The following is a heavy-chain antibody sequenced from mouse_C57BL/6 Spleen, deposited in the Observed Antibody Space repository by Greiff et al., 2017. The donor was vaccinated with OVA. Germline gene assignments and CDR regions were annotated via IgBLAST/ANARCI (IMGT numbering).Heavy chain of an antibody. V-gene: IGHV1-55*01. CDR2: LYPGSGST. J-gene: IGHJ3*01. CDR1: GYTFTSSW. Sequence: QVQLQQPGAELVKPGASVKMSCKASGYTFTSSWLTWVKQRPGQGLEWIGDLYPGSGSTNYNEKFKRKATLTVDTSSSTAYMQLSSLTSEDCAVYYCAREGGLRQFAYWGQGTLVTVSA. CDR3: AREGGLRQFAY. D-gene: IGHD1-2*01.